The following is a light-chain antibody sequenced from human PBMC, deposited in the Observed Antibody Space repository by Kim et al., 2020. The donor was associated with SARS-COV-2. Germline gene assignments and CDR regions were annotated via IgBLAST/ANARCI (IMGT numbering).Light chain of an antibody. CDR2: DNN. CDR1: SSNIGAGFY. CDR3: QSYDNVNGSR. Sequence: QSVLTQPPSVSGAPGQRVSISCTGSSSNIGAGFYVHWYQQFPGTAPKLLIYDNNNRPSGVPDRFSGSKSGTSASLDITGLQAEDEADYYCQSYDNVNGSRFGGGTQLTVL. V-gene: IGLV1-40*01. J-gene: IGLJ7*01.